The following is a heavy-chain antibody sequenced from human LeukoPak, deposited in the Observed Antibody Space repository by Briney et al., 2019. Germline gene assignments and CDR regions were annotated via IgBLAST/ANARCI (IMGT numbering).Heavy chain of an antibody. CDR3: ARVRSTSSPEGFDP. J-gene: IGHJ5*02. D-gene: IGHD2-2*01. CDR2: ISSSSSYI. V-gene: IGHV3-21*01. Sequence: PGGSLRLSCAASGFTFSSYSMNWVRQAPGKGLEWVSSISSSSSYIYYADSVKGRFTISRDNAKNSLYLQMNSLRAEDTAVYHCARVRSTSSPEGFDPWGQGTLVTVSS. CDR1: GFTFSSYS.